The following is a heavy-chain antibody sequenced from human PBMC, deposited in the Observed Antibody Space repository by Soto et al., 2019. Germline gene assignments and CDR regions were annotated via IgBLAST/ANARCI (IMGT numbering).Heavy chain of an antibody. D-gene: IGHD4-17*01. CDR2: IYSSGST. J-gene: IGHJ5*02. CDR3: ARVSNPFNYGDYESPGGFDP. CDR1: GGSISSGGYY. V-gene: IGHV4-31*03. Sequence: QVQLQESGPGLVKPSQTLSLTCTVSGGSISSGGYYWSWIRQHPGKGLEWIGYIYSSGSTYYNPSLKSRVTISVDTAKNQFALRLSSVTVADTAVYYWARVSNPFNYGDYESPGGFDPWGQGTLVTVSS.